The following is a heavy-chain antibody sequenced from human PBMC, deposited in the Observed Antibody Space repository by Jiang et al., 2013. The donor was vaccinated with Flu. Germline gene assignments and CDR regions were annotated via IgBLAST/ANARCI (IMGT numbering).Heavy chain of an antibody. CDR1: GFSLKSAW. Sequence: VQLVESGGGSVKPGGALRLSCSASGFSLKSAWMTWVRQAPGKGLEWIARIKSRPDGGTTDYAAPVKGRFTVSRDDSKDTLFLQMSSLKTEDSATYYCTTLDYAPHLWGQGTLVSVSS. CDR3: TTLDYAPHL. CDR2: IKSRPDGGTT. J-gene: IGHJ4*02. V-gene: IGHV3-15*01. D-gene: IGHD4-17*01.